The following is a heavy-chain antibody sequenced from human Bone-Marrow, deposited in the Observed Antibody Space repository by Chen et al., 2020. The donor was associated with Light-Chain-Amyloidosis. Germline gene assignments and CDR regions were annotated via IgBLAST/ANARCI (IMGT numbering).Heavy chain of an antibody. J-gene: IGHJ4*02. CDR2: VNHSGRT. V-gene: IGHV4-34*01. Sequence: QVQLHQWGAGLLKPSETLSLTCAVSAGPFSAYYWSWIRQPPGKGLEWIGDVNHSGRTNYSPSLKSRLTISIDTSKKQFSLKLTSVTAADTAFYYCAKIMRGGSYYFDPWGQGTLVTVSS. D-gene: IGHD1-26*01. CDR3: AKIMRGGSYYFDP. CDR1: AGPFSAYY.